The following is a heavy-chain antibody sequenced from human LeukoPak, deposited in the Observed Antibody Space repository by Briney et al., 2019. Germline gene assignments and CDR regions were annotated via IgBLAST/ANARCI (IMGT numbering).Heavy chain of an antibody. Sequence: GGSLRLSCAASGFTFSSYGMHWVRQAPGKGLEWVAFIRYDGSNKYYADSVKGRFTISRDNSKNTLYLQMNSLGAEDTAVYYCAKDRLATTTLTHFDYWGQGTLVTVSS. CDR3: AKDRLATTTLTHFDY. CDR1: GFTFSSYG. J-gene: IGHJ4*02. CDR2: IRYDGSNK. D-gene: IGHD5-24*01. V-gene: IGHV3-30*02.